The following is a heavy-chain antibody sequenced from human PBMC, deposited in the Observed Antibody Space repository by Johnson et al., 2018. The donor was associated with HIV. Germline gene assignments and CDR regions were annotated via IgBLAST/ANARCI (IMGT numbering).Heavy chain of an antibody. CDR3: ARGIIVSPDAFDF. CDR2: ISYDGSNK. J-gene: IGHJ3*01. Sequence: QMQLVESGGGVVQPGRSLRLSCVVSGFNFSSYDIDWVRQAPGKGLEWLAAISYDGSNKFYADSVQGRFTISRDNSKNTLYLQMNSLRREDTAVYFCARGIIVSPDAFDFWGLGTRVTVSS. D-gene: IGHD5/OR15-5a*01. CDR1: GFNFSSYD. V-gene: IGHV3-30*04.